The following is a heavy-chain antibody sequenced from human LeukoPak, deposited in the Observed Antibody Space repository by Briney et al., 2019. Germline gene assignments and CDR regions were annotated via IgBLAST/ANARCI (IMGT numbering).Heavy chain of an antibody. D-gene: IGHD3-22*01. Sequence: GGSLRLSCAASRFTVSSNYMSWVRQAPGKGLEWVSAIYSTGSTYYADSVKGRFSISRDNSKDTLYLQMNSLRAEDTAVYYCARDPVSSGPGYFDYWGQGILVTVSS. CDR3: ARDPVSSGPGYFDY. J-gene: IGHJ4*02. CDR1: RFTVSSNY. V-gene: IGHV3-53*01. CDR2: IYSTGST.